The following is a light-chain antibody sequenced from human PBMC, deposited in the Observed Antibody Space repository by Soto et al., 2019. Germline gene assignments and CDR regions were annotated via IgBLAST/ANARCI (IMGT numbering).Light chain of an antibody. CDR2: EVN. Sequence: QSALTQPPSASGSPGQSVTISCTGTRSDVGGYNSVSWYQQHPGKAPKLMIYEVNKRPSGVPDRFSGSKSGNTASLTVSGLQPDDEADYYYSSYAGRKIDVFGTGTKLTVL. J-gene: IGLJ1*01. V-gene: IGLV2-8*01. CDR3: SSYAGRKIDV. CDR1: RSDVGGYNS.